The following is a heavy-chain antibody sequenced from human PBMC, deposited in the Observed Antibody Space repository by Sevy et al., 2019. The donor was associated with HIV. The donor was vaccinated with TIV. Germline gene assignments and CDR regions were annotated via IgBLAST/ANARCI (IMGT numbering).Heavy chain of an antibody. J-gene: IGHJ6*02. CDR3: ARGRGYNDSSGYYPDYYYYYGMDV. CDR1: GFTFSDYY. Sequence: GGSLRLSCAASGFTFSDYYMSWIRQAPGKGLEWVSYISSSGSTIYYADSVKGRFTISRDNAKNSLYLQMNSLRAEDTAVYYCARGRGYNDSSGYYPDYYYYYGMDVWGQGTTVTVSS. CDR2: ISSSGSTI. V-gene: IGHV3-11*01. D-gene: IGHD3-22*01.